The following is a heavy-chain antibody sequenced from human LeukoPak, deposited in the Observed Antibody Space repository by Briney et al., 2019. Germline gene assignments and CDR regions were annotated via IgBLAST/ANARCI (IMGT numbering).Heavy chain of an antibody. CDR1: GYTFTSYY. CDR3: ARDSPGDFDSSGLQ. Sequence: ASVKVSCKASGYTFTSYYMHWVRQAPGQGLEWMGIINPSGGSTSYAQKFQGRVTMTRDMSTSTAYMELGGLRSDDTAVYYCARDSPGDFDSSGLQWGQGTLVTVSS. D-gene: IGHD3-22*01. J-gene: IGHJ4*02. V-gene: IGHV1-46*01. CDR2: INPSGGST.